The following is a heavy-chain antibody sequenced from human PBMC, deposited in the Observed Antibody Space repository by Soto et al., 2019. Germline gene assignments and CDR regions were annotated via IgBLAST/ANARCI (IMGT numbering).Heavy chain of an antibody. V-gene: IGHV2-5*02. Sequence: SGPNLVNPTQTLTLTCTFSGFSLSTRRVGVGWIRQPPGKALEWLALIYWDDDKRYSPSLKSRLTITKDTSKNQVVLTMTNMDPVDTATYYCAKIYDFWSGSNWFDPWGQGTLVTVSS. J-gene: IGHJ5*02. CDR1: GFSLSTRRVG. D-gene: IGHD3-3*01. CDR3: AKIYDFWSGSNWFDP. CDR2: IYWDDDK.